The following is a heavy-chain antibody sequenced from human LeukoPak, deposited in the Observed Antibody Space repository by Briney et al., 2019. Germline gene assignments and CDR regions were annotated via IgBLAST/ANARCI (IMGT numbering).Heavy chain of an antibody. V-gene: IGHV4-59*12. D-gene: IGHD2-15*01. J-gene: IGHJ2*01. CDR1: GGSINSFY. CDR3: ASASPSGYSSVYWSFDL. Sequence: SETLSLTCTVSGGSINSFYWSWIRRPPGKGLEWIGNIYYSYIYNSGSTKYNPSLTSRVTIADRSRNQVSLKMTSVTSADTAVYYCASASPSGYSSVYWSFDLWGRGALITVSS. CDR2: IYYSYIYNSGST.